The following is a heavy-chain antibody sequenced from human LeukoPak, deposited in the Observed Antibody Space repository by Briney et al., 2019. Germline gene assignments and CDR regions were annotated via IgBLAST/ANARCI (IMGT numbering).Heavy chain of an antibody. V-gene: IGHV4-59*01. CDR1: GGSISSYY. J-gene: IGHJ4*02. CDR2: IYYSGST. Sequence: PSETLSLTCTVSGGSISSYYWSWIRKPPGMGLEYIGFIYYSGSTKYNPSLKSRVTISVDTSKNQFYLKLNSVTAADTAVYYCARRSESGYSFDNWGQGTLVTVSS. D-gene: IGHD5-12*01. CDR3: ARRSESGYSFDN.